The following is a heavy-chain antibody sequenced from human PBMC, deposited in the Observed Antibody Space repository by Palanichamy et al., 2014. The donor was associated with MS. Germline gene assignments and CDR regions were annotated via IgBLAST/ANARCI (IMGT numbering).Heavy chain of an antibody. D-gene: IGHD3-22*01. J-gene: IGHJ4*02. V-gene: IGHV1-69*01. CDR2: IIPIFGTA. Sequence: QVQLVQSGAEVKKPGSSVKVSCKASGGTFSSYAISWVRQAPGQGLEWMGGIIPIFGTANYAQKFQGRVTITADESTSTAYMELSSLRSEDTAVYYCARSWPPNGYLVVITGFDYWGQGTLVTVSS. CDR1: GGTFSSYA. CDR3: ARSWPPNGYLVVITGFDY.